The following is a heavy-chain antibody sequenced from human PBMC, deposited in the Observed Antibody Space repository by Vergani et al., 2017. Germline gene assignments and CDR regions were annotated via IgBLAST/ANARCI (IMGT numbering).Heavy chain of an antibody. Sequence: VQLVESGGGLVKPGGSLRLSCAASGFTFSSYAMSWVRQAPGKGLEWVSAISGSGGSTYYADSVKGRFTISRDNSKNTLYLQMNSLRAEDTAVYYCTVVPAAILWFDPWGQGTLVTVAS. D-gene: IGHD2-2*02. CDR2: ISGSGGST. J-gene: IGHJ5*02. CDR3: TVVPAAILWFDP. V-gene: IGHV3-23*04. CDR1: GFTFSSYA.